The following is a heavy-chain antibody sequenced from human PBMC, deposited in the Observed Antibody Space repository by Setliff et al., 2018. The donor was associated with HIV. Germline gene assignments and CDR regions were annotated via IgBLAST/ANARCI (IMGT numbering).Heavy chain of an antibody. V-gene: IGHV1-69*04. CDR3: ASGKGVGGVIITGGLDV. D-gene: IGHD3-10*01. CDR2: IIPNVGVV. Sequence: SVKVSCKASGYTISNFAISWVRQAPGQGREWLGNIIPNVGVVYYAQRFQGRVTITTVQSTSTAYLELSSLRSDDTAVYWCASGKGVGGVIITGGLDVWGKGTTVTVSS. J-gene: IGHJ6*04. CDR1: GYTISNFA.